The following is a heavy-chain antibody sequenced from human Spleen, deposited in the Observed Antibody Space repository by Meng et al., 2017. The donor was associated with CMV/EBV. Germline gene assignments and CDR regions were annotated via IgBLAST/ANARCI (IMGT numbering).Heavy chain of an antibody. CDR3: GRGGQSSSRSSLPN. CDR1: AFTFSDYY. D-gene: IGHD6-13*01. V-gene: IGHV3-69-1*01. J-gene: IGHJ4*02. Sequence: GESLKISCAASAFTFSDYYMNWVRQAPGKGLEWVSSISSSSTIYYADSVKGRFTISRDNAKNSLYLQMNSLRDEDTAVYYCGRGGQSSSRSSLPNWGQGTLVTVSS. CDR2: ISSSSTI.